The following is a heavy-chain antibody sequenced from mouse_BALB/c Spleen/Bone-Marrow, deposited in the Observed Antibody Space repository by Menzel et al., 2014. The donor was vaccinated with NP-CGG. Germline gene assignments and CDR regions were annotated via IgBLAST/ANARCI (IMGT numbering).Heavy chain of an antibody. J-gene: IGHJ4*01. D-gene: IGHD1-1*01. CDR1: GYSFTGYT. Sequence: EVQLQESGPELVKPGASMKISCKAPGYSFTGYTMNWVKQSHGKNLEWIGLINPYNGGTNYNQKFKDKATLTVDRSSSTAYMELLSLTSEDSAVYYCARLLLYYYAMDYCGQGTSVTVSS. CDR3: ARLLLYYYAMDY. CDR2: INPYNGGT. V-gene: IGHV1-25*01.